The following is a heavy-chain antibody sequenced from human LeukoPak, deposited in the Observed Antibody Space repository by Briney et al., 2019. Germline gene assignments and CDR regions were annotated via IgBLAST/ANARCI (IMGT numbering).Heavy chain of an antibody. V-gene: IGHV1-18*01. CDR1: GYTFTSYD. CDR3: ARVGDGYNGDAFDI. J-gene: IGHJ3*02. D-gene: IGHD5-24*01. Sequence: ASVKVSCKASGYTFTSYDISWVLQAPGQGLEWMGWISAYNGNTNYAQKLQGRVTMTTDTSTSTAYMELRSLRSDDTAVYYCARVGDGYNGDAFDIWGQGTMVTVSS. CDR2: ISAYNGNT.